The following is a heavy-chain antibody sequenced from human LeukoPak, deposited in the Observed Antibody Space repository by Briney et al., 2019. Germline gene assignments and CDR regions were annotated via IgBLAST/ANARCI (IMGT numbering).Heavy chain of an antibody. V-gene: IGHV3-30*18. Sequence: PGGSLRLSCAASGFTFSSYGMHWVRQAPGKGLEWVAVISYDGSNKYYADSVKGRFTISRDNSKNTLYLQMNSLRAEDTAVYYCAKGFYYYDSSGYYYESARMDYWGQGTLVTVSS. CDR3: AKGFYYYDSSGYYYESARMDY. CDR1: GFTFSSYG. J-gene: IGHJ4*02. CDR2: ISYDGSNK. D-gene: IGHD3-22*01.